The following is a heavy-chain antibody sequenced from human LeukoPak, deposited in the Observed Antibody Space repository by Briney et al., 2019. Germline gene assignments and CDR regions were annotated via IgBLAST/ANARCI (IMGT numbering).Heavy chain of an antibody. V-gene: IGHV4-59*08. CDR1: GGSISSYY. D-gene: IGHD3-22*01. Sequence: SETLSLTCTVSGGSISSYYWSWIRQPPGKGLEWIGYIYYSGSTNYNPSLKSRVTISVDTSKNQFSLKLSSVTAADTAVYYCASADSSGYYGPSLEYFQHWGQGTLVTVPS. CDR3: ASADSSGYYGPSLEYFQH. CDR2: IYYSGST. J-gene: IGHJ1*01.